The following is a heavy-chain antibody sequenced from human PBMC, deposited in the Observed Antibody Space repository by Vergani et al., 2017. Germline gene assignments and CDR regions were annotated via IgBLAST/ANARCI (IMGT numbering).Heavy chain of an antibody. CDR2: ISAYNGNT. Sequence: QVQLVQSGAEVKKPGASVKVSCKASGYTFTSYGISWVRQAPGQGLEWMGWISAYNGNTNYAKKLQGRVTMTTDTSTSTAYMELRSLRSDDTAVYYCARIRYYYDSSGYYYGHYDYWGQGTLVTVSS. D-gene: IGHD3-22*01. V-gene: IGHV1-18*01. CDR3: ARIRYYYDSSGYYYGHYDY. CDR1: GYTFTSYG. J-gene: IGHJ4*02.